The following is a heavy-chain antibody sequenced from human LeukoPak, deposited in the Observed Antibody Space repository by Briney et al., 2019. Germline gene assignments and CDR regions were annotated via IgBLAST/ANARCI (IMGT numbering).Heavy chain of an antibody. J-gene: IGHJ5*02. V-gene: IGHV1-8*01. CDR2: MNPNSGNT. CDR1: GYTFTSYD. CDR3: ARRLVRGVYGLDP. D-gene: IGHD3-10*01. Sequence: ASVKVSCKDSGYTFTSYDINGVRQATGQGLEWMGWMNPNSGNTGYAQKFQGRVTMTRNTSISTAYMELSSLRSEDTAVYYCARRLVRGVYGLDPWGQGTLVTLSS.